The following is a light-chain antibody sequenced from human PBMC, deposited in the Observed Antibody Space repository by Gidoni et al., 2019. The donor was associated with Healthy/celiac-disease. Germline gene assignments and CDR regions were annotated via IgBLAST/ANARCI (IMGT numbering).Light chain of an antibody. V-gene: IGLV1-44*01. CDR1: RPNIGSNP. J-gene: IGLJ3*02. Sequence: QSVLTQPPSTSGTPGQRVTISCSGRRPNIGSNPVTWYQQPPETAPQLLLYSNIQRPSGVPDRFSGSQSGTSASLATSGLQSEDEADYYCAAWDDSLNGRVFGGGTKLTVL. CDR3: AAWDDSLNGRV. CDR2: SNI.